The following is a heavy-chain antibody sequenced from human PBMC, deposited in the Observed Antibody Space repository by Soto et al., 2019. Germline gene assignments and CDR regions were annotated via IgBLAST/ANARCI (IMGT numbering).Heavy chain of an antibody. CDR1: GDSISSSDSY. V-gene: IGHV4-30-4*01. J-gene: IGHJ6*02. CDR2: INSSGRT. D-gene: IGHD2-2*01. Sequence: SETLSLTCSVSGDSISSSDSYWSLIRQAPGKGLEWIGYINSSGRTYYKPSLKSRVSISIDTSTNQFSLRLTSVTVADTAVYFCARFSTLGKDYGVDVCGQGTTVTVSS. CDR3: ARFSTLGKDYGVDV.